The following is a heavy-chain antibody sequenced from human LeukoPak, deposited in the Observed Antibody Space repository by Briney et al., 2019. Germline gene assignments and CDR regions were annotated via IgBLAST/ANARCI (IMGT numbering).Heavy chain of an antibody. CDR3: AREDGDSSSWYIFHYYYYGMDV. Sequence: PGGSLRLSCAASGFPFSSYAMHWVRQAPGKGLEWVAVISYDGSNKYYADSVKGRFTISRDNSKNTLYLQMNSLRAEDTAVYYCAREDGDSSSWYIFHYYYYGMDVWGQGTTVTVSS. CDR2: ISYDGSNK. CDR1: GFPFSSYA. D-gene: IGHD6-13*01. V-gene: IGHV3-30-3*01. J-gene: IGHJ6*02.